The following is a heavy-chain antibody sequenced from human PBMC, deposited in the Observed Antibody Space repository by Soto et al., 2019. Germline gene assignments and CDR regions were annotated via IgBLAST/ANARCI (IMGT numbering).Heavy chain of an antibody. D-gene: IGHD2-8*01. CDR2: TYYRSKWYN. CDR3: ARDLEYCTNGVCYDSADYGFDY. V-gene: IGHV6-1*01. J-gene: IGHJ4*02. Sequence: PSQTLSLTCAISGDSVSSNSAAWNWIRQSPSRGLEWLGRTYYRSKWYNDYAVSVKSRITINPDTSKNQFSLQLNSVTPEETAVNYCARDLEYCTNGVCYDSADYGFDYWGQGTPVTVSS. CDR1: GDSVSSNSAA.